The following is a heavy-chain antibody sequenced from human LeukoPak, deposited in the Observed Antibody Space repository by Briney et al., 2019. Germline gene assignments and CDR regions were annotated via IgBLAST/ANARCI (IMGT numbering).Heavy chain of an antibody. CDR3: ARGTSRLEYSSSAYKNAFDI. CDR2: INHSGST. Sequence: SEPLSPTCAVYGGSFSGYYWSWIRQPPGKGLEWIGEINHSGSTNYNPSLKSRVTISVDTSKNQFSLKLSSVTAADTAVYYCARGTSRLEYSSSAYKNAFDIWGQGTMVTVSS. D-gene: IGHD6-6*01. V-gene: IGHV4-34*01. J-gene: IGHJ3*02. CDR1: GGSFSGYY.